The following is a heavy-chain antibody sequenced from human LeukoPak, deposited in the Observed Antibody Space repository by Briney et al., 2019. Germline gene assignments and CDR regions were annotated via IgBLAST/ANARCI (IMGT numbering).Heavy chain of an antibody. V-gene: IGHV3-74*01. CDR3: VREYSSSSGRAFDM. CDR2: ISTDGSST. D-gene: IGHD6-6*01. CDR1: GFAFSSYW. Sequence: GGSLRLSCAASGFAFSSYWMHWVRQAPGKGLVWVSRISTDGSSTNSADSVKGRLTISRDNAKNTLYLQMNSLRAEDTAVYYCVREYSSSSGRAFDMWGQGTMVTVSP. J-gene: IGHJ3*02.